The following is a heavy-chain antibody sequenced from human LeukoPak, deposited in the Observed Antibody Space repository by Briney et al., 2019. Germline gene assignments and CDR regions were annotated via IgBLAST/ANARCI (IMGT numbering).Heavy chain of an antibody. D-gene: IGHD1-26*01. J-gene: IGHJ2*01. Sequence: KPSETLSLTCTVSGVSMTGSYWSWIRQPPGKGLEWIGYIYYSGTTNYNPPLKSRVTISVDTSKNQFSLKLTSVTAADTAVYFCARGGWSLDLWGRGTLVAVSS. V-gene: IGHV4-59*01. CDR1: GVSMTGSY. CDR2: IYYSGTT. CDR3: ARGGWSLDL.